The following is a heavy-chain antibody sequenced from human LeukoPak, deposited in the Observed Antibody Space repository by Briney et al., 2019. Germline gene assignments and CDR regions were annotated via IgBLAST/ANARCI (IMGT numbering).Heavy chain of an antibody. D-gene: IGHD3-10*01. CDR3: ARDPPDGSGPYYFDY. CDR2: IHPGVGSS. J-gene: IGHJ4*02. CDR1: GYTFTSYN. V-gene: IGHV1-46*01. Sequence: AASVKVSCKASGYTFTSYNMHWVRQAPGQGLEWMGIIHPGVGSSSYARQFQGRLTMTRDTSTSTVYMELSSLRSEDTAVYYCARDPPDGSGPYYFDYWGQGTLVTVSS.